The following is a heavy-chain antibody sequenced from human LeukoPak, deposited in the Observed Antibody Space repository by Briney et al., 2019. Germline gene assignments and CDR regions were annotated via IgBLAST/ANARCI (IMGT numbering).Heavy chain of an antibody. CDR2: IWYDGSNE. Sequence: GGSLRLSCAASGFTFSSYAMSWVRQAPGKGLEWVALIWYDGSNEYYADSVKGRFTISRDNSKNTLYLQMNSLRAEDTAVYYCARAQGEQWLNYWGQGTLVTVSS. D-gene: IGHD6-19*01. CDR1: GFTFSSYA. J-gene: IGHJ4*02. V-gene: IGHV3-33*08. CDR3: ARAQGEQWLNY.